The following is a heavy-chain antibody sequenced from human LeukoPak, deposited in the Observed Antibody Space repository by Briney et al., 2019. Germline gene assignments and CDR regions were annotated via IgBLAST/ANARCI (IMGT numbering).Heavy chain of an antibody. D-gene: IGHD3-3*01. Sequence: SVKVSCKVSGGSFTNNAISWVRQAPGQGPEWMGRILPIFGTAEYAERFQGRLTLTADKSTTTTYMELTSLKIEDTALYFCTRGKGFVGHFDFWGQGTLVTVSS. CDR1: GGSFTNNA. CDR2: ILPIFGTA. V-gene: IGHV1-69*06. J-gene: IGHJ4*02. CDR3: TRGKGFVGHFDF.